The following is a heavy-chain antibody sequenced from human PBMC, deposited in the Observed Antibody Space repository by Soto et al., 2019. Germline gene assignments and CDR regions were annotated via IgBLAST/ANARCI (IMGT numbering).Heavy chain of an antibody. CDR1: GFAFSSYG. V-gene: IGHV3-30*03. CDR3: VSDRGYGHASVPYS. Sequence: QAQLVESGGGVVQPGRSLRLSCAASGFAFSSYGMHWVRQAPGTGLEWVAVISYDGSLQHYADSVKGRFTISRANSKNMVLMQISSLRAEDTDVYYCVSDRGYGHASVPYSWGQGTLVSVSS. D-gene: IGHD5-18*01. CDR2: ISYDGSLQ. J-gene: IGHJ4*02.